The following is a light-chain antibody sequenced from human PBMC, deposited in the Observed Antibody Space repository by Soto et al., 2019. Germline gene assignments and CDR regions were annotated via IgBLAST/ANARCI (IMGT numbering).Light chain of an antibody. CDR2: EVS. Sequence: QSALTQPRSVSGSPGQSVNISGTGTSSDVGGYNYVSWYQQYPGKAPKLVIYEVSKRPSRVPDRFSGSKSGNTASLTISGVQADDEADYYCCSYAGRPYVFGTGTKLTVL. CDR1: SSDVGGYNY. J-gene: IGLJ1*01. CDR3: CSYAGRPYV. V-gene: IGLV2-11*01.